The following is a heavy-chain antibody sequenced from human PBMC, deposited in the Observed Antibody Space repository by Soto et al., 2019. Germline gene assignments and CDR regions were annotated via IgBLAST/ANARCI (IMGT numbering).Heavy chain of an antibody. V-gene: IGHV4-39*01. D-gene: IGHD3-22*01. J-gene: IGHJ4*02. CDR2: IYYSGST. Sequence: SETLSLTCTVSGGSISSSSYYWGWIRQPPGKGLEWIGSIYYSGSTYYYPSLKSRVTISVDTSKNQFSLKLSSVTAADTAVYYCARHTYHSSWPSAYWGQVTLVTFS. CDR3: ARHTYHSSWPSAY. CDR1: GGSISSSSYY.